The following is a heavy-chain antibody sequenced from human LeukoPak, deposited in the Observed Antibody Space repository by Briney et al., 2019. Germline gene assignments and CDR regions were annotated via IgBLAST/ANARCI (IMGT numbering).Heavy chain of an antibody. Sequence: SQTLSLTCTVSGGSISSGDYYWRWIRQPPGKGLEWIVYIYYSGSTYYNPSLKSRVTISVDTSKNQFSLKLSSVTAADTAVYYCARDVGYGDYQGYFDYWGQGTLVTVSS. D-gene: IGHD4-17*01. CDR1: GGSISSGDYY. V-gene: IGHV4-30-4*01. J-gene: IGHJ4*02. CDR2: IYYSGST. CDR3: ARDVGYGDYQGYFDY.